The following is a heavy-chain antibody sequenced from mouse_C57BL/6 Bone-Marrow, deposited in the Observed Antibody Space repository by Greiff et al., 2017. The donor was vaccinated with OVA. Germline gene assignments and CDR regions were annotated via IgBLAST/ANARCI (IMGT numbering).Heavy chain of an antibody. J-gene: IGHJ1*03. CDR1: GYTFTSYW. Sequence: VQLQQSGAELVKPGASVKMSCKASGYTFTSYWITWVKQRPGQGLEWIGDIYPGSGSTNYNEKFKSKATLTVDTSSSTAYMQLSSLTSEDSAVYYCAKGYDYDYWYFDVWGTGTTVTVSS. CDR3: AKGYDYDYWYFDV. CDR2: IYPGSGST. D-gene: IGHD2-4*01. V-gene: IGHV1-55*01.